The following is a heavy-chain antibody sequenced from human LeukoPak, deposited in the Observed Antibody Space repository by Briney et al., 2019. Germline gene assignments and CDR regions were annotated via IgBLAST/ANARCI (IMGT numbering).Heavy chain of an antibody. D-gene: IGHD3-22*01. J-gene: IGHJ3*02. CDR2: IYPGDSDT. V-gene: IGHV5-51*01. Sequence: GESLKISCKGSGYSFTSYWIGWVRQMPGKGLEWMGIIYPGDSDTRYSPSFQGQVTISADKSISTAYLQWSSLKASDTAMYYCARHLVYYYDSSGYPDDAFDIWGQGTMVTVSS. CDR3: ARHLVYYYDSSGYPDDAFDI. CDR1: GYSFTSYW.